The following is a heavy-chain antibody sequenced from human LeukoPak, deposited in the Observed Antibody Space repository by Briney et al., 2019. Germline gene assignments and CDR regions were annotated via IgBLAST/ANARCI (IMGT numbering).Heavy chain of an antibody. CDR3: ARDSGFPTVTSYYYYYYGMDV. J-gene: IGHJ6*02. Sequence: GRSLRLSCAASGFTFSGYGVHWVRQAPGRGLEWVAVIWYDGSNKYYADSVKGRFTISRDNSKNTLYLQMNSLRAEDTAVYYCARDSGFPTVTSYYYYYYGMDVWGQGTTVTVSS. CDR2: IWYDGSNK. D-gene: IGHD4-17*01. CDR1: GFTFSGYG. V-gene: IGHV3-33*01.